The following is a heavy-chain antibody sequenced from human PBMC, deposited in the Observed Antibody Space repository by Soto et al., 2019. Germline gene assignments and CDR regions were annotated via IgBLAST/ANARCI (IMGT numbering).Heavy chain of an antibody. D-gene: IGHD3-16*01. CDR1: GGSISSYY. CDR2: IYTSGST. J-gene: IGHJ4*02. CDR3: ARDPGGTYFDY. Sequence: QVQLQESGPGLVKPSETLSLTCTVSGGSISSYYWCWIRQPAGKGLEWIGRIYTSGSTNSNPSPKSRVAMSVETSKNQLSLQLSCVTAADAAVYYCARDPGGTYFDYWGQGTLVTVSS. V-gene: IGHV4-4*07.